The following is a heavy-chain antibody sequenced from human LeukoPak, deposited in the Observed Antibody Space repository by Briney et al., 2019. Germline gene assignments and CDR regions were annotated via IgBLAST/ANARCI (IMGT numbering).Heavy chain of an antibody. J-gene: IGHJ4*02. D-gene: IGHD5-12*01. Sequence: GGSLRLSCVASGFTFSNYAMSWVRQAPGKGLEWVAASSGSGRSTYYADSVKGRFNISRDNSKNTLYLQMDSLRAEDTAVYDCAKSNGFSGYYFDFWGQGTLVTVSS. V-gene: IGHV3-23*01. CDR3: AKSNGFSGYYFDF. CDR2: SSGSGRST. CDR1: GFTFSNYA.